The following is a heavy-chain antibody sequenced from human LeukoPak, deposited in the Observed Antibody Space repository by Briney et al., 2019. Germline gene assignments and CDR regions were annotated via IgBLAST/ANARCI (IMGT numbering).Heavy chain of an antibody. CDR2: IYSDGGT. CDR3: ARDKVTTSAYYYYYGMDV. V-gene: IGHV3-53*01. CDR1: GFTVNNNY. Sequence: GSLRLSCAASGFTVNNNYMSWVRQAPGKGLEWVSVIYSDGGTFYADSVKGRFTISRDNSKNTLYLQMNSLRAEDTAVYYCARDKVTTSAYYYYYGMDVWGQGTTVTVSS. J-gene: IGHJ6*02. D-gene: IGHD4-17*01.